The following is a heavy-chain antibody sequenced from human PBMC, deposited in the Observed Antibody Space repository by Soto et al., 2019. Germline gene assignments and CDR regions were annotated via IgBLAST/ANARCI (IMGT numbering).Heavy chain of an antibody. Sequence: GGLLRLSWAACGCTFSSYAMRCVLQDPGKGLEWVSAISGSGSSTYYADSVKGRFTISRDNSKNTLYLQMNSLRAEDTAVYYCAKDGILTGSYYPIDAFDIWGQGTMVTVSS. D-gene: IGHD3-10*01. J-gene: IGHJ3*02. V-gene: IGHV3-23*01. CDR2: ISGSGSST. CDR3: AKDGILTGSYYPIDAFDI. CDR1: GCTFSSYA.